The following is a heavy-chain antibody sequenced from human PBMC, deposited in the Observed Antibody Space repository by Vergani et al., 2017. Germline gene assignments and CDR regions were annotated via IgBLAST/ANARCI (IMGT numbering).Heavy chain of an antibody. CDR1: GFTLSSHA. J-gene: IGHJ6*03. Sequence: QVQLEESGGGVVQPGRSLRLSCAGSGFTLSSHAMHWVRQAPGKGLEWVAFIWYDGSKEYYADSVKGRFTISRDNSKSTLFLQMNSLRVEDMAVYYCARDRGDWRYSRYFYNYYMDVWGKGTTVTVSS. CDR2: IWYDGSKE. V-gene: IGHV3-33*01. D-gene: IGHD2-8*02. CDR3: ARDRGDWRYSRYFYNYYMDV.